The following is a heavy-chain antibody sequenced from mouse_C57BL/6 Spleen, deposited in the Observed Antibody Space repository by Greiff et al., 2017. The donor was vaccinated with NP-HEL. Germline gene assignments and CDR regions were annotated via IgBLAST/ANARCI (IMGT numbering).Heavy chain of an antibody. CDR3: ARDRGWLLPFAY. CDR2: ISDGGSYT. J-gene: IGHJ3*01. CDR1: GFTFSSYA. D-gene: IGHD2-3*01. V-gene: IGHV5-4*01. Sequence: EVQLVESGGGLVKPGGSLKLSCAASGFTFSSYAMSWVRQTPEKRLEWVATISDGGSYTYYPDNVKGRFTISRDNAKNNLYLQMSHLKSEDTAMYYCARDRGWLLPFAYWGQGTLVTVPA.